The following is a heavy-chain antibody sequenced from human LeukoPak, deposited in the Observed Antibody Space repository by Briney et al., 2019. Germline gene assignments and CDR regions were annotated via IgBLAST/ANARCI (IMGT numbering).Heavy chain of an antibody. D-gene: IGHD4-11*01. V-gene: IGHV3-7*01. J-gene: IGHJ4*02. CDR2: MKEDGSEK. Sequence: GGSLRLSCAASGITVSSHYMTWVRQAPGKGLEWVANMKEDGSEKNYVDSVKGRFTISRDNAQDSLYLQMNSLRAEDTAVYYCARDRGYSNFDYWGQGTLVTVSS. CDR3: ARDRGYSNFDY. CDR1: GITVSSHY.